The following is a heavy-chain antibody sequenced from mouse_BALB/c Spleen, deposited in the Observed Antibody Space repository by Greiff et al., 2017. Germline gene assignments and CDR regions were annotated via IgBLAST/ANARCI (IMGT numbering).Heavy chain of an antibody. Sequence: EVQLKESGPGLVKPSQSLSLTCTVTRYSITSDYAWNWIRQFPGNKLEWMGYISYSGSTSYNPSLKSRISITRDTSKNQFFLQLNSVTTEDTATYYCARFYYYGSSYWYFDVWGAGTTVTVSS. V-gene: IGHV3-2*02. CDR2: ISYSGST. D-gene: IGHD1-1*01. CDR1: RYSITSDYA. J-gene: IGHJ1*01. CDR3: ARFYYYGSSYWYFDV.